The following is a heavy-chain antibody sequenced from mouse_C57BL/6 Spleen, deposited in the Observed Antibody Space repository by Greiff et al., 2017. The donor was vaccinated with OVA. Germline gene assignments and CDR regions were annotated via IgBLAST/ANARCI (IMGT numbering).Heavy chain of an antibody. CDR1: GYAFSSYW. J-gene: IGHJ2*01. V-gene: IGHV1-80*01. Sequence: QVQLQQSGAELVKPGASVKISCKASGYAFSSYWMNWVKQRPGKGLEWIGQIYPGDGDTNYNGKFKGKATLTADKSSSTAYMQLSSLTSEDSAVYFCARSGTGREYFDYWGQGTTLTVSS. D-gene: IGHD4-1*01. CDR2: IYPGDGDT. CDR3: ARSGTGREYFDY.